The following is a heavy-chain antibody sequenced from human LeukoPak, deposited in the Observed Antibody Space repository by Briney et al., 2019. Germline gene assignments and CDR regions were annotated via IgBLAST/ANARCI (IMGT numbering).Heavy chain of an antibody. CDR1: GFTFSSSA. CDR2: ISNNGGYT. J-gene: IGHJ4*02. CDR3: AKQLGYCSDGSCYFPY. Sequence: GGSLRLSCAASGFTFSSSAMSWVRQAPGKGLEWVSAISNNGGYTYYADSVQGRFTISRDNSKSTLCLQMNSLRAEDTAVYYCAKQLGYCSDGSCYFPYWGQGTLVTVSS. D-gene: IGHD2-15*01. V-gene: IGHV3-23*01.